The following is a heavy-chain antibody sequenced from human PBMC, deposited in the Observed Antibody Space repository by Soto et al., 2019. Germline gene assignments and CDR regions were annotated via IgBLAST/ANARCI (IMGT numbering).Heavy chain of an antibody. V-gene: IGHV4-34*01. CDR2: INHSGST. CDR1: GGSFSGYY. J-gene: IGHJ4*02. D-gene: IGHD6-13*01. Sequence: QVQLQQWGAGLLKPSETLSLTCAVYGGSFSGYYWSWIRQPPGKGLEWIGEINHSGSTNYNPSLKTRVTISVDPSKNQFSLKLSSVTAAATAVYYCARLYPPLRGSSWLDYWGQGTLVTVSS. CDR3: ARLYPPLRGSSWLDY.